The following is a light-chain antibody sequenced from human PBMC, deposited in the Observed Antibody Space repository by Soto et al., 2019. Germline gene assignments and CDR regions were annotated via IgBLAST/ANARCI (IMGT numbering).Light chain of an antibody. Sequence: QSVLTQPPSASGTPGQKVTISCSGSSSNIGSKTVNWYQQLPGTAPKLLIFINNQRPSRVPDRFSGSKSGTSASLAISGLQSDDYADYSSAAWDDSLSGYVFGTGTNVTVL. CDR3: AAWDDSLSGYV. J-gene: IGLJ1*01. V-gene: IGLV1-44*01. CDR1: SSNIGSKT. CDR2: INN.